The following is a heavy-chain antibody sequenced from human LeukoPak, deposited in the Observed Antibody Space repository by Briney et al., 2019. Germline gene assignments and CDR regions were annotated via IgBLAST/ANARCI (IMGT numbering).Heavy chain of an antibody. CDR1: GYTFTSYG. D-gene: IGHD2-8*01. CDR2: ISAYNGNT. CDR3: ARGDCTNGVCYMGELDNWFDP. J-gene: IGHJ5*02. Sequence: ASVKVSCKASGYTFTSYGISWVRQAPGQGLEWMGWISAYNGNTNYAQKLQGRVTMTTDTSTSTAYMELRSLRSDDTAVYYCARGDCTNGVCYMGELDNWFDPWGQGTLVTVSS. V-gene: IGHV1-18*01.